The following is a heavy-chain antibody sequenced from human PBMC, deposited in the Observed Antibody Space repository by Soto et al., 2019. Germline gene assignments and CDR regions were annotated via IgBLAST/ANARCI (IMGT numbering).Heavy chain of an antibody. CDR2: INPSGGST. CDR1: GYTFTSYY. J-gene: IGHJ5*02. CDR3: AMAVAPAASVPWFDP. V-gene: IGHV1-46*03. D-gene: IGHD2-2*01. Sequence: QVQLVQSGAEVKKPGASVKVSCKASGYTFTSYYMHWVRQAPGQGLEWMGIINPSGGSTSYAQKFQGRVTMTRDTSTSTVYMELSSLRSEDTAVYYCAMAVAPAASVPWFDPWGQGTLVTVSS.